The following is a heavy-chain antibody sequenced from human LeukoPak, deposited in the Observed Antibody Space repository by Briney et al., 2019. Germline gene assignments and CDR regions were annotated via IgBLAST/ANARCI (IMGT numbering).Heavy chain of an antibody. J-gene: IGHJ4*02. V-gene: IGHV4-39*01. Sequence: SETLSLTCTVSGGSISSSSYYWGWIRQPPGKGLEWIGSIYYSGSTYYNPSLKSRGTISVDTSKNQFSLKLSSVTAADTAVYYCATRYCSGGSCYGFDYWGQGTLVTVSS. CDR2: IYYSGST. CDR1: GGSISSSSYY. CDR3: ATRYCSGGSCYGFDY. D-gene: IGHD2-15*01.